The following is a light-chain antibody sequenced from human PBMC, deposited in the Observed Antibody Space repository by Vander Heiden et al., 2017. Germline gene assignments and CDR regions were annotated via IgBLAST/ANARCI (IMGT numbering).Light chain of an antibody. CDR3: YSTDSSGNVV. J-gene: IGLJ2*01. CDR2: EDR. V-gene: IGLV3-10*01. Sequence: SYELTQPPSVSVSPGQTARITCSGDALPKKYAYWYQQKSGHAPVLVLYEDRQPPSRFPGWFSWSSPGTMAPLTIRGAQVEDEADYYCYSTDSSGNVVFGGGTKLTVL. CDR1: ALPKKY.